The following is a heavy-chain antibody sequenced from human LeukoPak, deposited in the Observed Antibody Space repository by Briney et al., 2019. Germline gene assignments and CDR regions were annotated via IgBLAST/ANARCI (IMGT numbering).Heavy chain of an antibody. V-gene: IGHV4-59*12. CDR1: GGSISSYY. D-gene: IGHD3-10*01. J-gene: IGHJ4*02. CDR3: ARVDGLGSSETSTQFDY. Sequence: SETLSLTCTVSGGSISSYYWSWIRQPPGKGLEWIGYIYYSGSTNYNPSLKSRVTISVDTSKNQFSLKLSSVTAADTAVYYCARVDGLGSSETSTQFDYWGQGTLVTVSS. CDR2: IYYSGST.